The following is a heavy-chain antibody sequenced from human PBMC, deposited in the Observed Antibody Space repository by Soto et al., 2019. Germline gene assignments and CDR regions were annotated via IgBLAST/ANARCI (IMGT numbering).Heavy chain of an antibody. CDR3: AASHCSTSSCHREGFYYYEMHV. CDR2: IIPIFHAT. CDR1: GGPFRSFS. V-gene: IGHV1-69*01. Sequence: QVRLVQSGAEVKKPGSSVKVSCKASGGPFRSFSITWVRQAPGQGLEWLGGIIPIFHATNHAPKFQGRVTLTADESTSTAYMELSSLRYEDTGVYYCAASHCSTSSCHREGFYYYEMHVWGQGTTVTVSS. J-gene: IGHJ6*02. D-gene: IGHD2-15*01.